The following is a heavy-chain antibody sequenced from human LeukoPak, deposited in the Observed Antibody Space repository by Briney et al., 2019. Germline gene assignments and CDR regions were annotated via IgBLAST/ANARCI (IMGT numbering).Heavy chain of an antibody. Sequence: SETLSLTCTVSGYSLSSGYYWGWIRQPPGKGLEWIGEINHSGSTNYKPSLKSRVTISVDTSKNQFSLKLSSATAADTAVYYCARGVPWNYRAAPPHPPVFWGQGTLVTVSS. CDR1: GYSLSSGYY. CDR3: ARGVPWNYRAAPPHPPVF. D-gene: IGHD6-6*01. V-gene: IGHV4-38-2*02. CDR2: INHSGST. J-gene: IGHJ4*02.